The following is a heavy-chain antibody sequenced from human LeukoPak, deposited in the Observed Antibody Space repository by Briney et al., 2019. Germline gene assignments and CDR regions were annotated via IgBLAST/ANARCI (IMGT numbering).Heavy chain of an antibody. J-gene: IGHJ5*02. V-gene: IGHV1-46*01. CDR3: ARGDDSSGYYYLKWFDP. Sequence: ASVKVSCKASGYTFTNYYMHWVRQAPGQGLEWMGIINPSGGSTSYAQKFQGRVTMTRDTSTSTVYMELSSLRSEDTAVYYCARGDDSSGYYYLKWFDPWGQGTLVTVSS. CDR1: GYTFTNYY. D-gene: IGHD3-22*01. CDR2: INPSGGST.